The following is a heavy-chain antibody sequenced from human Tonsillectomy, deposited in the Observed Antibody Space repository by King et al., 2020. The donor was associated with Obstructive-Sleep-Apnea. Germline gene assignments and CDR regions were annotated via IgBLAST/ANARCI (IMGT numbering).Heavy chain of an antibody. CDR1: GYILAHYS. CDR3: ARSLLWGPVNLDN. CDR2: INTNTGNP. Sequence: QLVQSGSELKKPGASVKVSCKASGYILAHYSIHWVRQAPGHGLEWMGWINTNTGNPTYAQGFTGRFVYSLDTSVSTAYLQISSLKAEDTAVYYCARSLLWGPVNLDNWGQGTLLTVSS. J-gene: IGHJ4*02. D-gene: IGHD2-21*01. V-gene: IGHV7-4-1*02.